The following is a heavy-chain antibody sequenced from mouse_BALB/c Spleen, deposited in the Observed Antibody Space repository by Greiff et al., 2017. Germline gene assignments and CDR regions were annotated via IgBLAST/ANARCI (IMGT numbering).Heavy chain of an antibody. CDR2: IYPGDGDT. CDR3: ARRSPGGFAY. CDR1: GYAFSSYW. Sequence: VQLQQSGAELVRPGSSVKISCKASGYAFSSYWMNWVKQRPGQGLEWIGQIYPGDGDTNYNGKFKGKATLTADKSSSTAYMQLSSLTSEDSAVYFCARRSPGGFAYWGQGTLVTVSA. J-gene: IGHJ3*01. V-gene: IGHV1-80*01.